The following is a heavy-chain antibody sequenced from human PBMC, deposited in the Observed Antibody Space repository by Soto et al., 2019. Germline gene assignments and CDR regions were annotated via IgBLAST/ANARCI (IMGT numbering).Heavy chain of an antibody. Sequence: SVKVSCKVSGYTLTEVSMHWGIQAPGKGLEWMGGFDPEDGETIYAQKFQGRVTMTEDTSTDTAYMELSSLRSEDTAVYYCATRGYSYGYVDYWGQGTLVTAPQ. V-gene: IGHV1-24*01. CDR2: FDPEDGET. J-gene: IGHJ4*02. CDR1: GYTLTEVS. CDR3: ATRGYSYGYVDY. D-gene: IGHD5-18*01.